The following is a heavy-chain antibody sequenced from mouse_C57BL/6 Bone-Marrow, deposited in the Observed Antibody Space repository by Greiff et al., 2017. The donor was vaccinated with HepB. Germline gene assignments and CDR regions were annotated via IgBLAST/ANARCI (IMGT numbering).Heavy chain of an antibody. D-gene: IGHD2-5*01. Sequence: VQLQQSGPGLVQPSQSLSITCTVSGFSLTSYGVHWVRQSPGKGLEWLGVIWSGGSTDYNAAFISRLSISKDNSKSQVFFKMNSLQADDTAIYYCARKDSNYGFAYWGQGTLVTVSA. CDR3: ARKDSNYGFAY. CDR2: IWSGGST. CDR1: GFSLTSYG. J-gene: IGHJ3*01. V-gene: IGHV2-2*01.